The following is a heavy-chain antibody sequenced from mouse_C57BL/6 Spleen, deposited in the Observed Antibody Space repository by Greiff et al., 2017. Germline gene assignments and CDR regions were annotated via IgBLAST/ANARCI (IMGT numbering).Heavy chain of an antibody. CDR2: IDPENGDT. Sequence: VQLKESGAELVRPGASVKLSCKASGFNFTDYYMHWVKQRPEQGLEWIGWIDPENGDTEYASKFQGKATITADTSSNTAYLQLSSLTSEDTAVYYCTTLRSPMGYWGQGTSVTVSS. J-gene: IGHJ4*01. CDR1: GFNFTDYY. V-gene: IGHV14-4*01. CDR3: TTLRSPMGY. D-gene: IGHD6-2*01.